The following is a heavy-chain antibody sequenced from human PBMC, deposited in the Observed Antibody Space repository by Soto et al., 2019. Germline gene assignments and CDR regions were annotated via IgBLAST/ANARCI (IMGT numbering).Heavy chain of an antibody. D-gene: IGHD1-26*01. V-gene: IGHV3-7*03. CDR1: GFTFSTYW. Sequence: EVQLVDSGGDVVQPGGSLRLSCAASGFTFSTYWMSWVRQAPGKGLEWVANIDPDGSQKYYVDSVKGRFTISRDNAKNSLYLQMNSLRAEDTAVYYCARDMGPSGAYGYWGQGTLVTVSS. J-gene: IGHJ4*02. CDR2: IDPDGSQK. CDR3: ARDMGPSGAYGY.